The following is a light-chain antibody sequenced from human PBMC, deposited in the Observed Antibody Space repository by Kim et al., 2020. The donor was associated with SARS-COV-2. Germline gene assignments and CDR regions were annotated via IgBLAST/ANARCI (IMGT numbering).Light chain of an antibody. J-gene: IGKJ2*01. CDR1: QSVSSN. V-gene: IGKV3-15*01. Sequence: PGERATLSCRASQSVSSNLAWYQQKPGQAPRLLIYGASTRATGIPARFSGSGSGTEFTLTISSLQSEDFAVYYCQQYNNWPLLTTFGQGTKLEIK. CDR3: QQYNNWPLLTT. CDR2: GAS.